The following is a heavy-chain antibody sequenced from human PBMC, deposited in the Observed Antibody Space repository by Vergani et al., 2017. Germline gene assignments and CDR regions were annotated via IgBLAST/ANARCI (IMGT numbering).Heavy chain of an antibody. J-gene: IGHJ3*01. D-gene: IGHD5-24*01. V-gene: IGHV4-39*01. CDR3: ARPLREGRDGYVTGAFDL. CDR2: IYYSGST. Sequence: QLLLQDSGPGQVKPSETLSLTCGVSDGSINSRSYYWAWIRQPPGKGLEWIGSIYYSGSTYYNPSLESRVTMSVDTSKSQFSLRLNSVTAADTAVYSCARPLREGRDGYVTGAFDLWGQGTVVIVSS. CDR1: DGSINSRSYY.